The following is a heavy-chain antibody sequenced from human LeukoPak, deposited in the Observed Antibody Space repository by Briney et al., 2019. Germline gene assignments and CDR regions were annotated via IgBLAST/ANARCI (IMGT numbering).Heavy chain of an antibody. CDR1: GGSIISSAYY. CDR2: IYYSGST. J-gene: IGHJ4*02. Sequence: SQTLSLTCTVSGGSIISSAYYWSWIRQPPGKGLEWIGYIYYSGSTYYNPSLKSRVTISLDTSKNQFSLKLSSGTAADTAVYYCVRTEVSSGSEDYWGQGTLVTVSS. V-gene: IGHV4-30-4*08. CDR3: VRTEVSSGSEDY. D-gene: IGHD6-19*01.